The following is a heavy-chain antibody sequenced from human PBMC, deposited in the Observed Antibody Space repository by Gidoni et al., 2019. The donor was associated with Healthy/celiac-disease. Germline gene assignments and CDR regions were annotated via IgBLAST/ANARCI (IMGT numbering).Heavy chain of an antibody. CDR3: ARVYCSGGSCYSAEGWCDP. Sequence: QVQLVQSGAEVKKPGASVKVSCKASGYTFTSYGISWVRQAPGQGLEWMGWISAYNGNTNYAQKLQGRVTMTTDTSTSTAYMELRSLRSDDTAVYYCARVYCSGGSCYSAEGWCDPWGQGTLVTVSS. V-gene: IGHV1-18*04. D-gene: IGHD2-15*01. CDR1: GYTFTSYG. CDR2: ISAYNGNT. J-gene: IGHJ5*02.